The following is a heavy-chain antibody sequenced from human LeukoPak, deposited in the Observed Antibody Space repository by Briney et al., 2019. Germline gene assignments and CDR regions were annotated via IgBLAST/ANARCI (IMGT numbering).Heavy chain of an antibody. CDR3: ASHRGSGSPYFDY. Sequence: PSETLSLTCTVSGGSISSSYWSWIRQPPGKGLEWIGYIYYSGSTKYNPSLKSRVTMTVATSKNQFSLKLSSVTAADTAVYYGASHRGSGSPYFDYWGQGTLVTVSS. CDR2: IYYSGST. CDR1: GGSISSSY. D-gene: IGHD3-10*01. J-gene: IGHJ4*02. V-gene: IGHV4-59*08.